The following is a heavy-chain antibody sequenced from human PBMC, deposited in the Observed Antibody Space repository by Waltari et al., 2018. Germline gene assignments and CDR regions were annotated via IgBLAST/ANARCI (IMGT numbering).Heavy chain of an antibody. D-gene: IGHD3-10*01. CDR3: ARDRGQRAYFFYYGMDV. V-gene: IGHV3-9*01. CDR1: GFTFGDYA. Sequence: SLRLSCAASGFTFGDYAMHWVRQVPGKGLDWVAGISFNGGSIGYVDSVKGRFTISRDNAKNSLYLEMNSLRAEDTALYYCARDRGQRAYFFYYGMDVWGQGTTVTVSS. CDR2: ISFNGGSI. J-gene: IGHJ6*02.